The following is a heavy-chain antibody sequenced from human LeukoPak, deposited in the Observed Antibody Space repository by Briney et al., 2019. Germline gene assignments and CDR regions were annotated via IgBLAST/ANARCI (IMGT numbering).Heavy chain of an antibody. V-gene: IGHV4-59*08. CDR1: GGSISSYY. CDR3: ARQRIFGVYDAFDI. Sequence: SETLSLICTVSGGSISSYYWSWIRQPPGKGLEWIGYIYYSGSTNYNPSLKSRVTISVDTSKNQFSLKLSSVTAADTAVYYCARQRIFGVYDAFDIWGQGTMVTVSS. J-gene: IGHJ3*02. D-gene: IGHD3-3*01. CDR2: IYYSGST.